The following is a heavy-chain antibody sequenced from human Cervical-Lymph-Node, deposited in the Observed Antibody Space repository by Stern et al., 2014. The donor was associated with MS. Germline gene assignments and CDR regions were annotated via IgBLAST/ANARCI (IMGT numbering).Heavy chain of an antibody. V-gene: IGHV1-8*01. CDR3: ARGRRVAARPYYYYGMDV. CDR2: MNPNSGNT. J-gene: IGHJ6*02. D-gene: IGHD6-6*01. CDR1: GYTFTSYD. Sequence: QVQLGQSGAEVKKPGASVKVSCKASGYTFTSYDINWVRQATGQGLEWMGWMNPNSGNTGYAQKFQGRVTMTRNTSISTAYMELSSLRSEDTAVYYCARGRRVAARPYYYYGMDVWGQGTTVTVSS.